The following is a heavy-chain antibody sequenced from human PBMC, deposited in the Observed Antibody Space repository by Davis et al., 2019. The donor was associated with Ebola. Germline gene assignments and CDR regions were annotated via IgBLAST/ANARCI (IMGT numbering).Heavy chain of an antibody. Sequence: MPSETLSLTCSVSGGSIRGYYWSWIRQPPGKGLEWIGEINHSGSTNYNPSLKSRVTISVDTSKNQFSLKLSSVTAADTAVYFCAGAGYSSGWNFASWGQGTLVTVSS. CDR3: AGAGYSSGWNFAS. D-gene: IGHD6-19*01. CDR1: GGSIRGYY. V-gene: IGHV4-34*01. J-gene: IGHJ4*02. CDR2: INHSGST.